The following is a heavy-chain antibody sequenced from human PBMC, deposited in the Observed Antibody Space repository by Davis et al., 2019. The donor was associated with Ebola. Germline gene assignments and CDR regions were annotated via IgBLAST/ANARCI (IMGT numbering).Heavy chain of an antibody. V-gene: IGHV1-18*01. Sequence: ASVKVSCKASGYTFTSYGISWVRQAPGQGLEWMGWISAYNGNTNYAQKFQGRVTITADESTSTAYMELSSLRSEDTAVYYCARGGVYYDSSGPSAYWGQGTLVTVSS. CDR3: ARGGVYYDSSGPSAY. J-gene: IGHJ4*02. CDR1: GYTFTSYG. D-gene: IGHD3-22*01. CDR2: ISAYNGNT.